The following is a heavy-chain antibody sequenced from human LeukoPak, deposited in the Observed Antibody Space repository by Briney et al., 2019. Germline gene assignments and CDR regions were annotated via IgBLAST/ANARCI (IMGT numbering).Heavy chain of an antibody. V-gene: IGHV3-30*04. Sequence: GGSLRLSCAASGFTFSSYAMHWVRQAPGKGLEWVAVISYDGSNKYYADSVKGRFTISRDSSKNTLYLQMNSLRAEDTAVHYCARDPAGIAAAVFDYWGQGTLVTVSS. J-gene: IGHJ4*02. CDR1: GFTFSSYA. D-gene: IGHD6-13*01. CDR2: ISYDGSNK. CDR3: ARDPAGIAAAVFDY.